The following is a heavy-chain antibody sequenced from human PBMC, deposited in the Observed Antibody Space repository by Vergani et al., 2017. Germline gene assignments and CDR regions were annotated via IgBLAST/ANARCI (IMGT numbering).Heavy chain of an antibody. CDR1: GGSISSSNW. CDR3: AIDMGIAAARNWCDP. V-gene: IGHV4-4*02. J-gene: IGHJ5*02. CDR2: IHHSGST. Sequence: QVQLQESGPGLVKPSGTLSLTCAVSGGSISSSNWWSWVRQPPGQGLEWIGEIHHSGSTNYNPSLKSRVTISVDKSKNQFSLKLSSVTAADTAVYYWAIDMGIAAARNWCDPWGQGTLVTVSS. D-gene: IGHD6-13*01.